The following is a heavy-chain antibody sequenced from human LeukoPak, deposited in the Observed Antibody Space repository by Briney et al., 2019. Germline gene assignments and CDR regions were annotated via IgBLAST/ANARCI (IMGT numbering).Heavy chain of an antibody. Sequence: PGGSLRLSCAASGFAFSSYWMSWVRQAAGKGLEWVANIKQDGSEKYYVDSVKGRFTISRDNAKNSLYLQMNSLRAEDTAVYYRAREPGSIAAAGTFDYWGQGTLVTVSS. V-gene: IGHV3-7*03. CDR3: AREPGSIAAAGTFDY. CDR1: GFAFSSYW. D-gene: IGHD6-13*01. J-gene: IGHJ4*02. CDR2: IKQDGSEK.